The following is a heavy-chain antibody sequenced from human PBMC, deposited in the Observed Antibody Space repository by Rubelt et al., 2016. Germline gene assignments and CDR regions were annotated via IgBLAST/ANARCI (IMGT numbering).Heavy chain of an antibody. CDR2: ISNNGIAK. Sequence: VQLVESGGGLVQPGGSLRLSCAASGFTFSSYAMGWVRQAPGKGLEWVAGISNNGIAKHYPDSVKGQFTISRDNSRTTLCLEMDSLKTEDTAIDYCAREATSSGRAGGFDSWGQGPLVTVSS. CDR3: AREATSSGRAGGFDS. D-gene: IGHD3-22*01. CDR1: GFTFSSYA. J-gene: IGHJ4*02. V-gene: IGHV3-30*03.